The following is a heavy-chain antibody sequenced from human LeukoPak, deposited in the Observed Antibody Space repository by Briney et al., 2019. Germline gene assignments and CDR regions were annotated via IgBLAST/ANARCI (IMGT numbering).Heavy chain of an antibody. D-gene: IGHD6-19*01. V-gene: IGHV3-21*01. J-gene: IGHJ5*02. CDR3: ARVGGYSSSCGP. CDR2: ISSSSYI. CDR1: GFTFSSYS. Sequence: GGSLRLSCAASGFTFSSYSMNWVRQAPGKGLEWVSSISSSSYIYYADSVKGRFTISRDNAKNSLYLQMNSLRAEDTAVYYCARVGGYSSSCGPWGQGTLVTVSP.